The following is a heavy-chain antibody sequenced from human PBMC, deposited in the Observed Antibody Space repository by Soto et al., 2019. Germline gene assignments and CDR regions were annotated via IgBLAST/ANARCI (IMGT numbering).Heavy chain of an antibody. CDR3: ARHPSDFWFDP. D-gene: IGHD2-21*02. V-gene: IGHV4-28*01. J-gene: IGHJ5*02. CDR2: IYYSGST. CDR1: GYSISSRNW. Sequence: SETLSLTCAVSGYSISSRNWWGWIRQPPGKGLEWIGYIYYSGSTYYNPSLKSRVTVSVDTSKNQFSLKLSSVTAADTAVYYCARHPSDFWFDPWGQGTLVTVSS.